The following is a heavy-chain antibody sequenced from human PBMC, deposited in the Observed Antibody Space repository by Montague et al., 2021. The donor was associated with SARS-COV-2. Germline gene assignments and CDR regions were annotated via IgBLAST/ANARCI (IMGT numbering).Heavy chain of an antibody. CDR1: GATISSDY. D-gene: IGHD3-22*01. Sequence: SETLSLTCTVSGATISSDYWSWIRQSPGKGLEWTGYMSYSGSATYNPSLESRVAISRDTSKNQFSLTLIPATAADTAIYYCARTSDPSNFDSTGYYGAFDVWGQGTTVIVSS. J-gene: IGHJ3*01. CDR3: ARTSDPSNFDSTGYYGAFDV. CDR2: MSYSGSA. V-gene: IGHV4-59*01.